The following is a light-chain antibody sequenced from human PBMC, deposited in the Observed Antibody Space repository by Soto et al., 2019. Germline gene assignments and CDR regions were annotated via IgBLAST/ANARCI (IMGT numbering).Light chain of an antibody. Sequence: QSALTQPASVSGFPGQSSTISGTGTSSDVGAYNYVSWYQHHPGKVPKLLIYEVTNRPSGVSDRFSGSKSGNTASLTISGPQAEYEAEYYCSSKRDSSTLFVFGTGTKV. CDR3: SSKRDSSTLFV. CDR2: EVT. J-gene: IGLJ1*01. V-gene: IGLV2-14*01. CDR1: SSDVGAYNY.